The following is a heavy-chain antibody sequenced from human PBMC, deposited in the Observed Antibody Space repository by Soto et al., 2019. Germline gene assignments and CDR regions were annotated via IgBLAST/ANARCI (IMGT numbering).Heavy chain of an antibody. CDR3: GRSVGLSYGMDV. CDR1: GCIFASYG. CDR2: ISAYNGNT. D-gene: IGHD1-26*01. J-gene: IGHJ6*02. V-gene: IGHV1-18*01. Sequence: ASVKVSFKASGCIFASYGISWVRQAPGQGLEWMGWISAYNGNTNYAQKLQGRVTMSTDTSTSTAYMELRSLRSDDTAVYYCGRSVGLSYGMDVWGQGTTVTVSS.